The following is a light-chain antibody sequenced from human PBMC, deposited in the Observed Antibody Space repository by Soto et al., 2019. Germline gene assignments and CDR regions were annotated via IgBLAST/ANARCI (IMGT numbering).Light chain of an antibody. V-gene: IGKV1-39*01. CDR3: QQSYSTPYT. J-gene: IGKJ2*01. CDR2: AAS. Sequence: DIQMTQSPSPLSASVGDRVTITCRASQSISNYLNWYQQKPGKAPKLLIYAASSLQSGVPSRFSGSGSGTDFTLTISSLQPEDFATYYCQQSYSTPYTFGQGTKLEIK. CDR1: QSISNY.